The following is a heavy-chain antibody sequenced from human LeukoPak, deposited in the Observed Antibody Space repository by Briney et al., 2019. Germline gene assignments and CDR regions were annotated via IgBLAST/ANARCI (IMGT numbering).Heavy chain of an antibody. CDR3: AGGSSDSFGGY. Sequence: PGGSLRLSCAASGFTFSSYAMHWVRQAPGKGLEWVAVISYDGSNKYYADSVKGRFTISRDNSKNTLYLEMSSLRAEDTAVYYCAGGSSDSFGGYWGQGTLVTVSS. V-gene: IGHV3-30-3*01. CDR1: GFTFSSYA. CDR2: ISYDGSNK. J-gene: IGHJ4*02. D-gene: IGHD3-3*01.